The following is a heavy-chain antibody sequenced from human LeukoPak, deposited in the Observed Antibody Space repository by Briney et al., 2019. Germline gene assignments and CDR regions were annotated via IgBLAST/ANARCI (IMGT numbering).Heavy chain of an antibody. CDR3: AKDKNPFYYYYMDV. V-gene: IGHV3-9*01. CDR2: ISWNSGSI. J-gene: IGHJ6*03. D-gene: IGHD3-16*01. Sequence: PGRSLRLSCAASGFTFDDYAMHWVRQAPGKGLEWVSGISWNSGSIGYADSVKGRFTISRDNAKNSLYLQMNSLRAEDTALYYCAKDKNPFYYYYMDVWGKGTTVTISS. CDR1: GFTFDDYA.